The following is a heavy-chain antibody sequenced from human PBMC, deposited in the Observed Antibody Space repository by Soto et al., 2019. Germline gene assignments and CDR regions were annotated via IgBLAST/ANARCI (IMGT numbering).Heavy chain of an antibody. V-gene: IGHV1-46*01. D-gene: IGHD3-9*01. CDR3: ARVGRLATIFWAEYGIDV. J-gene: IGHJ6*02. CDR2: INPSGGST. Sequence: ASVKVSCKASGYTLTSYYMHWVRQAPGQGLEWMGIINPSGGSTSYAQKFQGRVTMTRDTSTSTVYMELSSLRSEDTAVYYCARVGRLATIFWAEYGIDVWGQGTTVTVSS. CDR1: GYTLTSYY.